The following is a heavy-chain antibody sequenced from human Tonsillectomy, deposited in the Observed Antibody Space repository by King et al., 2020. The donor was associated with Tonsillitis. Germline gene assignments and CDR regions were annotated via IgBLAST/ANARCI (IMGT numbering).Heavy chain of an antibody. V-gene: IGHV3-9*01. CDR2: ISWNSGTR. CDR3: AKDRDSGIRAYYMDV. J-gene: IGHJ6*03. Sequence: VQLVESGGGLVQPGRSLRLSCAATGFDLDDYAMHWVRQVPGKGLEWISGISWNSGTRAYADSMKGRFTMSRDNAKNSLYLQMNSLRPEYTALYYCAKDRDSGIRAYYMDVWGKAPTVTVSS. CDR1: GFDLDDYA. D-gene: IGHD3-10*01.